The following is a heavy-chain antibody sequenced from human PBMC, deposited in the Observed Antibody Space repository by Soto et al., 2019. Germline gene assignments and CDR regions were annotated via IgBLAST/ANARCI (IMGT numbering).Heavy chain of an antibody. CDR1: GYTFTTFA. CDR3: ARDRVSLAMFGVPVGVFKN. CDR2: INAGSGYT. Sequence: ASVKVSCKASGYTFTTFAMHWVRQAPGQRPEWLGWINAGSGYTKYSQNFQDRVTISSDTSASTAYMELSSLRSGDTAIYYCARDRVSLAMFGVPVGVFKNWGQGTLVTASS. D-gene: IGHD3-3*01. V-gene: IGHV1-3*01. J-gene: IGHJ4*02.